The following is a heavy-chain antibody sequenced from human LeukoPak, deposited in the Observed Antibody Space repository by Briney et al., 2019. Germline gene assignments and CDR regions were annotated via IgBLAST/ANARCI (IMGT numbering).Heavy chain of an antibody. CDR1: GFTFSSYS. CDR2: ISSSSTI. J-gene: IGHJ4*02. D-gene: IGHD2-15*01. CDR3: ARDNNKGYCSGGSCYSEVYFDY. V-gene: IGHV3-48*01. Sequence: PGGPLRLSCAASGFTFSSYSMNWVRQAPGKGLEWVSYISSSSTIYYADSVKGRFTISRDNAKNSLYLQMNSLRAEDTAVYYCARDNNKGYCSGGSCYSEVYFDYWGQGTLVTVSS.